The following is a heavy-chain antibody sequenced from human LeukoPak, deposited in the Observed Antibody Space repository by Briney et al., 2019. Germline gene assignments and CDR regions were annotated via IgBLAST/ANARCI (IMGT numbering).Heavy chain of an antibody. J-gene: IGHJ4*02. CDR2: VNPNSGGT. D-gene: IGHD6-13*01. Sequence: ASVKVSCKASGYTFTGYYMHWVRQAPGQGLEWMGWVNPNSGGTNYAQKFQGRVTMTRDTSISTAYMELSRLRSDDTAVYYCARAVSRLQQLVLDYWGQGTLVTVSS. CDR3: ARAVSRLQQLVLDY. V-gene: IGHV1-2*02. CDR1: GYTFTGYY.